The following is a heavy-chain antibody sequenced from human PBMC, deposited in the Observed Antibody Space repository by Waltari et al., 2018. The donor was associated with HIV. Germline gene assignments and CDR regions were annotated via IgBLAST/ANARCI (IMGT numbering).Heavy chain of an antibody. D-gene: IGHD3-3*01. Sequence: QVHLQESGPGLVKPSQTLSLTCTVPGGTITGGDLSWSWIRQPPGKGLEWIGNMYYTGTTYYNPSLESRVTISLETSNNQFSLRLNSVTAADTAVYYCARADFWSGYYFAFDIWGQGTMVTVSS. CDR3: ARADFWSGYYFAFDI. J-gene: IGHJ3*02. V-gene: IGHV4-30-4*08. CDR1: GGTITGGDLS. CDR2: MYYTGTT.